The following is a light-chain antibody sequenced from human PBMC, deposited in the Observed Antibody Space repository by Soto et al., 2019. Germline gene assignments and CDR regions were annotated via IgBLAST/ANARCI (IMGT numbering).Light chain of an antibody. CDR2: WAS. V-gene: IGKV4-1*01. CDR1: QSVFYNSNNKNY. CDR3: PQYFRAPLT. J-gene: IGKJ4*01. Sequence: DVVLTQAPDSLAVSLGERATINCKSSQSVFYNSNNKNYLAWYQQSVGQPPKLLIYWASTRQSGVPDRFSGSGSGTGFTLTFSSLQAEDVGVCFCPQYFRAPLTFGGGTKVEIK.